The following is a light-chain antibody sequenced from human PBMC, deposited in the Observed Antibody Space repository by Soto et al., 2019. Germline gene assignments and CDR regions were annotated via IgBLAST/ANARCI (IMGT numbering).Light chain of an antibody. J-gene: IGKJ1*01. CDR2: WAS. Sequence: DVVMTQSPDSLAVSLGERATTNCKSSQSLFPNPTNRSHLAWYQQKPGQPPKLLLYWASIRESGVPDRFSGSGSVTEFTLTISSLQAEDVAVYYCQQYYTTPHTFGQGTKVEI. V-gene: IGKV4-1*01. CDR1: QSLFPNPTNRSH. CDR3: QQYYTTPHT.